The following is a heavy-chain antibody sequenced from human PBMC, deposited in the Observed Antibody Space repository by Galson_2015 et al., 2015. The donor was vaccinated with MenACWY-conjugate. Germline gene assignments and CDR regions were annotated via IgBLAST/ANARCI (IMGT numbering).Heavy chain of an antibody. J-gene: IGHJ6*03. CDR1: GVTFRRTG. CDR2: VSYDGSNE. D-gene: IGHD6-13*01. Sequence: SLRLACAASGVTFRRTGMHYGRQAPGEGLEWMAVVSYDGSNESYPGSVTGRFTISRDNAKNTLDRQMNSLRADVTAVYYCAKDWSVPYSTISYYFYMDVWGKGTTVTVSS. CDR3: AKDWSVPYSTISYYFYMDV. V-gene: IGHV3-30*18.